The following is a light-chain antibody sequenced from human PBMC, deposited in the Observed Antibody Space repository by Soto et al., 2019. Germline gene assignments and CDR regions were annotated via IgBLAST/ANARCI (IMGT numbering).Light chain of an antibody. J-gene: IGKJ1*01. CDR1: QSVSRF. Sequence: ESVLTQSPATLSLSPGERATLSCRASQSVSRFLAWYQQKPGQAPRLLIYDASTRATGVPARFSGSGSGTDFTLTISSLEPEDFAVYYCQQRSNWPWTFGQGTKVEIK. CDR2: DAS. CDR3: QQRSNWPWT. V-gene: IGKV3-11*01.